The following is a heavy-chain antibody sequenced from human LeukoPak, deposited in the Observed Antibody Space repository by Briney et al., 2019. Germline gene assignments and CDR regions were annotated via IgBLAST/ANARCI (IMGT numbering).Heavy chain of an antibody. J-gene: IGHJ5*02. CDR2: IHHSGRT. CDR1: NYSISSDYY. V-gene: IGHV4-38-2*02. CDR3: ARDHVVVTAMGRNNWFDP. Sequence: SETLSLTCIVSNYSISSDYYWGWIRQPPGKGPERIGSIHHSGRTYYNPSLKSRVTISVDTSKNQFSLKLSSVTAADTAVYYCARDHVVVTAMGRNNWFDPWGQGTLVTVSS. D-gene: IGHD2-21*02.